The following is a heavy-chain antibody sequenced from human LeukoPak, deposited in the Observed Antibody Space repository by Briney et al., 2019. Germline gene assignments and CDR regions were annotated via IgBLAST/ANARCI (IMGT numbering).Heavy chain of an antibody. CDR2: IYTSEST. V-gene: IGHV4-4*07. J-gene: IGHJ4*02. CDR3: ARLSRGAAAGFDY. D-gene: IGHD6-13*01. Sequence: SETLSLTCTVSGGSISNYYWSWIRQPAGKGLEWIGRIYTSESTNYNPSLKSRVTMSLDTSKSQFSLKLSSVTAADTAVYYCARLSRGAAAGFDYWGQGTLVTVSS. CDR1: GGSISNYY.